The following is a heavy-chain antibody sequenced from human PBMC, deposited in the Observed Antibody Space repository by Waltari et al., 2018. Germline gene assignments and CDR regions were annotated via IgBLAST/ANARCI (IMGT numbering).Heavy chain of an antibody. J-gene: IGHJ5*02. CDR1: GGSFSGYY. CDR3: ARARLIRWFDP. CDR2: INHSGST. Sequence: QVQLQQWGAGLLKPSETLSLPCAVYGGSFSGYYWSWIRQPPGKGLEWIGEINHSGSTNYNPSLKSRVTISVDTSKNQFSLKLSSVTAADTAVYYCARARLIRWFDPWGQGTLVTVSS. V-gene: IGHV4-34*01.